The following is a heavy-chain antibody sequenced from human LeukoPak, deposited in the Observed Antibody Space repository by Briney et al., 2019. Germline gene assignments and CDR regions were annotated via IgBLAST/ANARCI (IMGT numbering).Heavy chain of an antibody. CDR2: INPSGVST. V-gene: IGHV1-46*01. Sequence: ASVNVSYKPCVYTLTRYYMHWVRQAPAQGSEWMGIINPSGVSTSYTQQPQRRVTMNRDTYTSPVYMELSSLRSEDTAVYYCAREGFPPKISDFWSGLGPYYYYGMDVWGQGTTVTVSS. J-gene: IGHJ6*02. D-gene: IGHD3-3*01. CDR1: VYTLTRYY. CDR3: AREGFPPKISDFWSGLGPYYYYGMDV.